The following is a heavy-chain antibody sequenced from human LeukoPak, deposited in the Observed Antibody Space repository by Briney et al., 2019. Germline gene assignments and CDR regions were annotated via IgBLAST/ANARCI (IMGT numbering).Heavy chain of an antibody. V-gene: IGHV3-66*01. CDR2: IYSGGST. CDR1: GFTVSSNY. CDR3: ARDLGRDGYNYVFDY. J-gene: IGHJ4*02. Sequence: GGSLRLSCAASGFTVSSNYMSWVRQAPGKGLEWVSVIYSGGSTYYADSVKGRFTISRDNSKNTLYLQMNSLRVEDTAVYYCARDLGRDGYNYVFDYRGQGTLVTVSS. D-gene: IGHD5-24*01.